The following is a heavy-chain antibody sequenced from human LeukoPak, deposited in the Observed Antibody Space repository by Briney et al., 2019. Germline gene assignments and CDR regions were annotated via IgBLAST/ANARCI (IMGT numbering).Heavy chain of an antibody. CDR2: IKTKGEGGTV. J-gene: IGHJ4*02. Sequence: PGGSLRLSCATSGFTLSNAWMTWLRQARGKGREWVGRIKTKGEGGTVDYAAPVKSRVTISRDDSKNTLYLQMNSLKTEDTAIYYCMSDLDNWGQGTLVTVSS. V-gene: IGHV3-15*01. CDR3: MSDLDN. CDR1: GFTLSNAW.